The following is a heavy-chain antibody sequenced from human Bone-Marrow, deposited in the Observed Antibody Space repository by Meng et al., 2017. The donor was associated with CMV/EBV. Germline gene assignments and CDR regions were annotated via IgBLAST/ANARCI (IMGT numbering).Heavy chain of an antibody. J-gene: IGHJ4*02. V-gene: IGHV3-48*03. Sequence: GGSLRLSCAASGFSFSSYEMNWVRQAPGRGLEWVSYISRSGSTIYYADSVKGRFTISRDNAKNSLYLQMNSVRAEDTAVYYCVRGCGGYDYWGQGTLVTFSS. CDR3: VRGCGGYDY. CDR1: GFSFSSYE. CDR2: ISRSGSTI. D-gene: IGHD3-10*01.